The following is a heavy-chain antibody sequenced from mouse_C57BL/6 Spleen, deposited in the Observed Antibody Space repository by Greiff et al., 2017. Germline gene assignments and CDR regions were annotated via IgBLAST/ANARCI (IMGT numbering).Heavy chain of an antibody. Sequence: EVQVVESGPGLVKPSQSLSLTCSVTGYSITSGYYWNWIRQFPGNKLEWMGYISYDGSNNYNPSLKNRISITRDTSKNQFFLKLNSVTTEDTATYYCARVGTTVVARGYFDVWGTGTTVTVSS. V-gene: IGHV3-6*01. CDR1: GYSITSGYY. J-gene: IGHJ1*03. CDR3: ARVGTTVVARGYFDV. D-gene: IGHD1-1*01. CDR2: ISYDGSN.